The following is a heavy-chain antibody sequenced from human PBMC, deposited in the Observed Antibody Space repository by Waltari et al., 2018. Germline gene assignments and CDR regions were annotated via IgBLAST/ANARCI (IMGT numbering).Heavy chain of an antibody. J-gene: IGHJ6*03. Sequence: QVQLQESGPGLVKPSQTLSLTCTVSGGSISRDSKYWSWVRQPAGKGREWIGRIDTSGSTDYNPSLKSRVTISADTSKNQFSLQLRSVTAADTAVYYCARATLTVVRGVIIWAYHMDVWGKGTTVTVSS. D-gene: IGHD3-10*01. CDR2: IDTSGST. V-gene: IGHV4-61*02. CDR3: ARATLTVVRGVIIWAYHMDV. CDR1: GGSISRDSKY.